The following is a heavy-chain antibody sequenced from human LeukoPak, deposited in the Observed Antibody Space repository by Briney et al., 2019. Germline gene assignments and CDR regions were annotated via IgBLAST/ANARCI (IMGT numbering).Heavy chain of an antibody. J-gene: IGHJ6*02. Sequence: KTGGSLRLSCAASGFTFSNAWMTWVRQAPGKGLEWVGRIYRNADGGTTDYAAPAKGRFTISRDDSKNTLYLQMNSLKTEDTAVYYCTTDSYCSTTTCYASSNYYYGLDAWGQGTSVTVSS. CDR1: GFTFSNAW. CDR3: TTDSYCSTTTCYASSNYYYGLDA. CDR2: IYRNADGGTT. V-gene: IGHV3-15*05. D-gene: IGHD2-2*01.